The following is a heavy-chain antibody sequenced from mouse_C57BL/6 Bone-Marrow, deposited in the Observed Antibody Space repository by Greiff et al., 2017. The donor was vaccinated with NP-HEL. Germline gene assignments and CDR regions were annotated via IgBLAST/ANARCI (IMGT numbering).Heavy chain of an antibody. CDR1: GYSITSGYD. Sequence: EVKVEESGPGMVKPSQSLSLTCTVTGYSITSGYDWHWIRHFPGNKLEWMGYISYSGSTNYNPSLKSRISITHDTSKNHFFLKLNSVTTEDTATYYCARRGTYDYGRPYAMDYWGQGTSVTVSS. J-gene: IGHJ4*01. CDR3: ARRGTYDYGRPYAMDY. V-gene: IGHV3-1*01. D-gene: IGHD2-4*01. CDR2: ISYSGST.